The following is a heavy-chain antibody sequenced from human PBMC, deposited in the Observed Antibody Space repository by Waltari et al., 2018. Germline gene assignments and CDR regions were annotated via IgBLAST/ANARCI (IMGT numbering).Heavy chain of an antibody. CDR2: IYHSGST. D-gene: IGHD3-22*01. CDR1: GGSISSSNW. J-gene: IGHJ3*02. CDR3: ARGHSDLYYYDSSGYYSDAFDI. V-gene: IGHV4-4*02. Sequence: QVQLQESGPGLVKPSGTLSLTCAVSGGSISSSNWWSWVRQPPGKGLEWIGEIYHSGSTNYNPSLKSRVTISVDKSKNQFSLKLSSVTAADTAVYYCARGHSDLYYYDSSGYYSDAFDIWGQGTMVTVSS.